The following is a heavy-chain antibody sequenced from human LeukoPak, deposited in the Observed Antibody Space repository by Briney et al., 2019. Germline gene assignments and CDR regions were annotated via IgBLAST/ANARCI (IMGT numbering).Heavy chain of an antibody. D-gene: IGHD3-10*01. Sequence: GGSLRLSCAASGFKFSDYYMSWLRQAPGKGLQWVSYISSSGDSIHYADSVEGRFTISRDNAKNSLYLQMSGLRPEDTAVYYCAKGGWGTGIGYLGQGTLVTVSS. CDR3: AKGGWGTGIGY. CDR1: GFKFSDYY. V-gene: IGHV3-11*01. J-gene: IGHJ4*02. CDR2: ISSSGDSI.